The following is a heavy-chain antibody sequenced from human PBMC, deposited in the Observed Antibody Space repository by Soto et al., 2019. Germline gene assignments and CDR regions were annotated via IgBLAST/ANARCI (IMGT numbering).Heavy chain of an antibody. CDR3: ARDYDFGTYGMDV. Sequence: KPSETLSLTCTVSGGSISSGGYYWSWIRQHPGKGLEWIGYIYYSGSTYYNPSLKSRVTISVDTSKNQFSLKLSSVTAADTAVYYCARDYDFGTYGMDVWGQGTTVTVSS. V-gene: IGHV4-31*03. CDR1: GGSISSGGYY. CDR2: IYYSGST. J-gene: IGHJ6*02. D-gene: IGHD3-3*01.